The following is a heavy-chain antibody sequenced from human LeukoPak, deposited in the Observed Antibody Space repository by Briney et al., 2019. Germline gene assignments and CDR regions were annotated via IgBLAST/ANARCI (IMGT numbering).Heavy chain of an antibody. V-gene: IGHV4-38-2*01. D-gene: IGHD3-22*01. CDR2: IYHSGST. J-gene: IGHJ4*02. Sequence: SETLSLTCAVSGYSISSGYYWGWIRQPPGKGLEWIGSIYHSGSTYYNPSLKSRVTISVDTSKNQFSLKLSSVTAADTAVYYCARSDYYDSQFDYWGQGTLVTVSS. CDR1: GYSISSGYY. CDR3: ARSDYYDSQFDY.